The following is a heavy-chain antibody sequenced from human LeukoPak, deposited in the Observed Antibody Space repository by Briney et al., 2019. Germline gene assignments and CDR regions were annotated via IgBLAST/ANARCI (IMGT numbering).Heavy chain of an antibody. Sequence: GGSLRLSCAASGFTFSSYAMHWVRQAPGKGLEWVAVISYDGSSKYYADSVKGRFTISRDNSKNTLYLQMNSLRAEDTAVYYCARDRNYGSYNFDYWGQGTLVTVSS. V-gene: IGHV3-30-3*01. CDR1: GFTFSSYA. CDR3: ARDRNYGSYNFDY. D-gene: IGHD1-7*01. CDR2: ISYDGSSK. J-gene: IGHJ4*02.